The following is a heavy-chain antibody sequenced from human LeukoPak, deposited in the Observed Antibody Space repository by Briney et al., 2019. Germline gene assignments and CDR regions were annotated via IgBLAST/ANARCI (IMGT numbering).Heavy chain of an antibody. CDR2: INHSGST. Sequence: SETLSLTCAVYGGSFSGYYWSWIRQPPGKGLEWIGEINHSGSTNYNPSLKSRVTISVDTSKNQFSLNLNSVTAADTAVYYCARARGYYYYMDVWGKGTTVTVSS. CDR3: ARARGYYYYMDV. D-gene: IGHD3-10*01. CDR1: GGSFSGYY. V-gene: IGHV4-34*01. J-gene: IGHJ6*03.